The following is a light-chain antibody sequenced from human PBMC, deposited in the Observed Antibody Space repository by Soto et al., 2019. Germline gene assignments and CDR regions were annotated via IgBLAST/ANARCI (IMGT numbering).Light chain of an antibody. CDR2: GAS. V-gene: IGKV3-15*01. CDR1: QSVSSSY. CDR3: QQYNAWPFT. J-gene: IGKJ4*01. Sequence: EIVLTQSPGTLSLSPGERATLSCRASQSVSSSYLAWYQQKPGQAPRLLIYGASSRATGIPARFSGSGSGTELALTISSLQSEDFAVYYCQQYNAWPFTFGGGTKVDIK.